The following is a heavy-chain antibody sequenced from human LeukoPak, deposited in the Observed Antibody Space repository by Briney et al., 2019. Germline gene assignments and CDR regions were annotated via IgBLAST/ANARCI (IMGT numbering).Heavy chain of an antibody. D-gene: IGHD2-2*01. CDR1: GGSISSGGYS. V-gene: IGHV4-30-2*01. CDR3: ARLTGSTPEYNWFDP. J-gene: IGHJ5*02. CDR2: IYHSGST. Sequence: SETLSLTCAVSGGSISSGGYSWSWIRQPPGKGLEWIGYIYHSGSTYYNPSLKSRVTISVDTSKNQFSLKLSSVTAADTAVYYCARLTGSTPEYNWFDPWGQGTLVTVSS.